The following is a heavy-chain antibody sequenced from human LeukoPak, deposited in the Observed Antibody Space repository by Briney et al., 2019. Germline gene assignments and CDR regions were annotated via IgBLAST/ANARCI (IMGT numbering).Heavy chain of an antibody. CDR3: AKSLEGIPSFDY. V-gene: IGHV3-30*18. D-gene: IGHD3-3*01. CDR2: ISYDGSNK. CDR1: GFTFSSYG. Sequence: GGSLRLSCAASGFTFSSYGMHWVRQAPGKGLEWVAVISYDGSNKYYADSVKGRFTISRDNSKNTLYLQMNSLRAEDMAVYYCAKSLEGIPSFDYWGQGTLVTVSS. J-gene: IGHJ4*02.